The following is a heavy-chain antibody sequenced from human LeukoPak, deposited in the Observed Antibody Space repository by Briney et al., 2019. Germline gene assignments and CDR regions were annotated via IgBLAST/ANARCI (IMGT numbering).Heavy chain of an antibody. J-gene: IGHJ4*02. V-gene: IGHV1-18*01. CDR2: ISAYNGNT. Sequence: ASVKVSCKASGYTFTSYGISWVRQAPGQGLEWMGWISAYNGNTNYAQKLQGRVTMTTDTSTSTAYMELRSLRSDDTAVYYCARHHYYYGSGSPFDYWGQGTLVTASS. CDR3: ARHHYYYGSGSPFDY. D-gene: IGHD3-10*01. CDR1: GYTFTSYG.